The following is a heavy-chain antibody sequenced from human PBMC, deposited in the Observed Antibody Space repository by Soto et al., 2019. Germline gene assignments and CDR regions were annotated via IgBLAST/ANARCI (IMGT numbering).Heavy chain of an antibody. D-gene: IGHD6-19*01. CDR1: GFSFSSFA. J-gene: IGHJ6*03. Sequence: GGSLRLSCEASGFSFSSFAMNWVRQAPGKGLEWVSCIGDSGGSTYYADSVKGRFTISRDNAKNTLYLQMNSLRAEDTAVYYCARVSTGEQWLVRGYYYYYYMDVWGKGTTVTVSS. V-gene: IGHV3-23*01. CDR2: IGDSGGST. CDR3: ARVSTGEQWLVRGYYYYYYMDV.